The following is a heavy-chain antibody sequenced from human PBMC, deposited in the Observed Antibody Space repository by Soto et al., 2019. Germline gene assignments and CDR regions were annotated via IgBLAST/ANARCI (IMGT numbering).Heavy chain of an antibody. CDR1: GYTLTGYA. CDR2: INAGNGNT. J-gene: IGHJ5*02. V-gene: IGHV1-3*01. D-gene: IGHD3-16*01. Sequence: GASVKVSCKASGYTLTGYAIHWVRQAPGQRLEWMGWINAGNGNTKYSQKFQGRVTITRDTSASTAYMELSSLRSEDTSVYYCAIGSRGFNWFDPWGQGTLVTVSS. CDR3: AIGSRGFNWFDP.